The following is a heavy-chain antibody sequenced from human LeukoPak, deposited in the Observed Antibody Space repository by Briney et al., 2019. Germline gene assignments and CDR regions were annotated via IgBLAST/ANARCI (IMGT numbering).Heavy chain of an antibody. D-gene: IGHD2-2*01. CDR2: INHSGST. Sequence: PETLSLTCAVYGGSFSGYYWSWIRQPPAKGLEWIGEINHSGSTNYNPSLKSRVTISVDTSKNQFSLTLSSVTAADTAVYYCARGNGDSSTRAGVLDYWGQGTLVTVSS. CDR1: GGSFSGYY. CDR3: ARGNGDSSTRAGVLDY. J-gene: IGHJ4*02. V-gene: IGHV4-34*01.